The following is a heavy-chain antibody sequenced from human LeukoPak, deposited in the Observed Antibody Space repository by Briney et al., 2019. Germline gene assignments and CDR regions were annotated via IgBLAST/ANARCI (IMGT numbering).Heavy chain of an antibody. J-gene: IGHJ4*02. Sequence: GGSLRLSCAASGFTFSGSGMHWVRQAPGKGLEWVTFIRNDGSNKYYTDSVKGRFTISRDNSKNTLYLQMDSLRAEDTAVYYCARDYDFSSGYYSPTRGYFGYWGQGTLVTVSS. D-gene: IGHD3-3*01. CDR3: ARDYDFSSGYYSPTRGYFGY. CDR2: IRNDGSNK. V-gene: IGHV3-30*02. CDR1: GFTFSGSG.